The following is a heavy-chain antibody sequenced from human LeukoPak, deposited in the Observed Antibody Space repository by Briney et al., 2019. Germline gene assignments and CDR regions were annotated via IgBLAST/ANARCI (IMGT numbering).Heavy chain of an antibody. Sequence: GGSLRLSCAASEFSSYSMNWVRQAPGKGLEWVSYISSSSSTIYYADSVKGRFTISRDNAKNSLYLQMNSLRVEDTALYYCARVRSVGGNPHAFNIWGQGTMVTVSS. CDR2: ISSSSSTI. J-gene: IGHJ3*02. CDR3: ARVRSVGGNPHAFNI. D-gene: IGHD4-23*01. V-gene: IGHV3-48*04. CDR1: EFSSYS.